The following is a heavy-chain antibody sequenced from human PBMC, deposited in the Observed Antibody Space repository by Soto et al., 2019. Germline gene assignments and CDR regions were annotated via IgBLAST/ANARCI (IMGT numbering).Heavy chain of an antibody. V-gene: IGHV1-46*01. CDR2: INPSGAST. D-gene: IGHD3-22*01. Sequence: ASVKVSCKASGYTFTSYYMHWERQAPAQGLEWMGIINPSGASTSYAQKFQGRVTMTRDTSTSTDYMELSSLRSEDTAVYYCGRDGRGGHDSSGYLQRWDQGTRGAVAS. CDR3: GRDGRGGHDSSGYLQR. J-gene: IGHJ4*02. CDR1: GYTFTSYY.